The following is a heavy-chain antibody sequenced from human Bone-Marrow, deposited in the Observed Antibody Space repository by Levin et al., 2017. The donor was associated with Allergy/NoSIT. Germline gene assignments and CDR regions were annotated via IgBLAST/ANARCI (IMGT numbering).Heavy chain of an antibody. CDR1: GFTFSSYG. CDR2: ISYDGSNK. Sequence: GESLKISCAASGFTFSSYGMHWVRQAPGKGLEWVAVISYDGSNKYYADSVKGRFTISRDNSKNTLYLQMNSLRAEDTAVYYCAKDAAGLVDYWGQGTLVTVSS. V-gene: IGHV3-30*18. J-gene: IGHJ4*02. CDR3: AKDAAGLVDY. D-gene: IGHD6-19*01.